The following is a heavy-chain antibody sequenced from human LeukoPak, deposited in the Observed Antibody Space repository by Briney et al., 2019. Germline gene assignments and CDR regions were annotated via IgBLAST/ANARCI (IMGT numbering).Heavy chain of an antibody. CDR1: GGTFSSYG. CDR2: ISAYNGNT. V-gene: IGHV1-18*01. J-gene: IGHJ4*02. CDR3: ARSSIIAAAGPYYFDY. Sequence: GASVKVSCKASGGTFSSYGISWVRQAPGQGLEWMGWISAYNGNTNYAQKLQGRVTMTTDTSTSTAYMELRSLRSDDTAVYYCARSSIIAAAGPYYFDYWGQGTLVTVSS. D-gene: IGHD6-13*01.